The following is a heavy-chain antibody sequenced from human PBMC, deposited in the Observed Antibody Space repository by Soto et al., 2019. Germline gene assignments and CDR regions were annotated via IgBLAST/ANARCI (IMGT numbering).Heavy chain of an antibody. CDR2: SGSGGTT. CDR1: GFTVSSNY. CDR3: ARDPYSSSSLGSRSYYYYGMDV. D-gene: IGHD6-6*01. J-gene: IGHJ6*02. Sequence: GGSLRLSCAVPGFTVSSNYMSWVRQAPEKGLEWVSTLSGSGGTTYYADSVKCRFTISRDNSKNTLYLQMNSLRSEDTAVYYCARDPYSSSSLGSRSYYYYGMDVWGQGITVTVSS. V-gene: IGHV3-53*05.